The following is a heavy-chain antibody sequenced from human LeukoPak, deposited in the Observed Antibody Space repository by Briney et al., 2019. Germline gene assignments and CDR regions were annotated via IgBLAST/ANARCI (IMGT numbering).Heavy chain of an antibody. V-gene: IGHV4-59*01. Sequence: SETLSLTCTVSGGSISSYYWSWIRQPPGKGLERIGYIYYSGITNYNPSLKSRVTISVDTSKNQFSLKLSSLTAADTAVYYCARDKYCSSTSCSPLFDYWGQGTLVTVSS. CDR1: GGSISSYY. D-gene: IGHD2-2*01. CDR2: IYYSGIT. J-gene: IGHJ4*02. CDR3: ARDKYCSSTSCSPLFDY.